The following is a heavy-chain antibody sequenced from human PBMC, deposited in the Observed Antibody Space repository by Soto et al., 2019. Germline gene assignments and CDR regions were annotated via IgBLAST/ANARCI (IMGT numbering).Heavy chain of an antibody. CDR3: ARSTTTVSLGAFDI. CDR2: ISSSSSYI. Sequence: PGGPLSLSCAASGFTFSSYSMNWVRQALGKGLEWVSSISSSSSYIYYADSVKGRFTISRDNAKNSLYLQMNSLRAEDTAVHYCARSTTTVSLGAFDIWGQGTMVTVSS. J-gene: IGHJ3*02. D-gene: IGHD4-17*01. CDR1: GFTFSSYS. V-gene: IGHV3-21*01.